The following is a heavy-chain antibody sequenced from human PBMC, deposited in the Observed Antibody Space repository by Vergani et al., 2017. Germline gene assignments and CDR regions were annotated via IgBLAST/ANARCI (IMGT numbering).Heavy chain of an antibody. J-gene: IGHJ6*03. Sequence: QVQLVESGGGVVQPGRSLRLSCAASGFRFSSYGMNWVRQAPGKGLEWGAVIWYEGSNKYYADSVKGRFTISRDNAQNTVNLQMNSLRVDDTAVYYCEKDLGGCNSISCSYYMDVWGKGTTVTV. CDR3: EKDLGGCNSISCSYYMDV. V-gene: IGHV3-33*06. CDR1: GFRFSSYG. CDR2: IWYEGSNK. D-gene: IGHD2/OR15-2a*01.